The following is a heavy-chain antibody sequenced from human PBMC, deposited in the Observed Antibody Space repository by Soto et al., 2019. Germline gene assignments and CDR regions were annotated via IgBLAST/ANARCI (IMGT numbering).Heavy chain of an antibody. CDR3: ARARAAVEPNWFDP. D-gene: IGHD6-19*01. Sequence: GGSLSLSCAASGFTFSDYWMHWVRQAPGKGLEWVSRIKRDGSTTNYADSVKGRFTISRDNAKNTLYLEMNSLRVEDTAVYYCARARAAVEPNWFDPWGQGTLVTVS. CDR2: IKRDGSTT. CDR1: GFTFSDYW. V-gene: IGHV3-74*01. J-gene: IGHJ5*02.